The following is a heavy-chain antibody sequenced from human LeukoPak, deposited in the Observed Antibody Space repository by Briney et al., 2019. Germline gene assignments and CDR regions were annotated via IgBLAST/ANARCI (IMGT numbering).Heavy chain of an antibody. CDR1: GGSISSGGYS. Sequence: SETLSLTCAVSGGSISSGGYSWSWIRQPPGKGLEWIGYIYHSGSTYYNPSLKSRVTISVDTSKNQFSLKLSSVTAADTAVYYCARGDGTTAPSSFDYWGQGTLVTVSS. CDR2: IYHSGST. V-gene: IGHV4-30-2*01. J-gene: IGHJ4*02. D-gene: IGHD1-1*01. CDR3: ARGDGTTAPSSFDY.